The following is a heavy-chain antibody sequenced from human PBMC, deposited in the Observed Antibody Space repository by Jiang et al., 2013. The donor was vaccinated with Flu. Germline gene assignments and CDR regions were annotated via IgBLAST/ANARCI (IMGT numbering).Heavy chain of an antibody. CDR3: ARGPGQLAE. CDR1: GDSVSSKSAT. CDR2: TYLRSKWGN. Sequence: GDSVSSKSATWNWIRQSPSRGLEWLGRTYLRSKWGNDYAVSVRSRITINPDTTKNQFSLHLNSVTPEDTAVYYCARGPGQLAEWGQGTLVTVSS. J-gene: IGHJ4*02. D-gene: IGHD6-6*01. V-gene: IGHV6-1*01.